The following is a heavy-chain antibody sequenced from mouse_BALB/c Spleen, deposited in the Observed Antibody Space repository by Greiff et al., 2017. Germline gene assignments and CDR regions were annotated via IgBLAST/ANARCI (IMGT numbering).Heavy chain of an antibody. CDR1: GFTFSNYW. J-gene: IGHJ4*01. CDR2: IRLKSNNYAT. CDR3: TRRDDYDGYYYAMDY. D-gene: IGHD2-4*01. V-gene: IGHV6-6*02. Sequence: EVKVEESGGGLVQPGGSMKLSCVASGFTFSNYWMNWVRQSPEKGLEWVAEIRLKSNNYATHYAESVKGRFTISRDDSKSSVYLQMNNLRAEDTGIYYCTRRDDYDGYYYAMDYWGQGTSVTVSS.